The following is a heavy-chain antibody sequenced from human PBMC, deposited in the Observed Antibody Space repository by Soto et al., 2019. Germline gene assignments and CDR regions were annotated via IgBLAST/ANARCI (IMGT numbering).Heavy chain of an antibody. CDR2: INPNNGDT. J-gene: IGHJ4*02. V-gene: IGHV1-2*02. CDR3: ARHSGYDYVFDY. D-gene: IGHD5-12*01. CDR1: GYTFTGYY. Sequence: ASVKVSCKASGYTFTGYYINWVRQAPGQGLEWMGWINPNNGDTNYAQKFQGRVSMTRDTSTSTAYMELSSLRFDDTAVYYCARHSGYDYVFDYWGQGTLVTVSS.